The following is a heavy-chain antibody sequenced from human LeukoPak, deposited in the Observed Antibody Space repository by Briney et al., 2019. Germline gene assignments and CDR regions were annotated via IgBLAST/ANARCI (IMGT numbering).Heavy chain of an antibody. CDR1: GYTFTGYY. D-gene: IGHD3-10*01. CDR3: ARVSGQPNRFLSRY. CDR2: INPNSGGT. V-gene: IGHV1-2*02. J-gene: IGHJ4*02. Sequence: GASVKVSCKASGYTFTGYYMHWVRQAPGQGLEWMGWINPNSGGTNYAQKFQGRVTMNRDTSISTAYMELSRLRSDDTAVYYCARVSGQPNRFLSRYWGQGTLVTVSS.